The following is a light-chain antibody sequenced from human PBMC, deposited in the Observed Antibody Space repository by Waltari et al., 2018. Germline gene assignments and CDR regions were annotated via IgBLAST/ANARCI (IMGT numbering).Light chain of an antibody. CDR3: QQYGSSPIT. CDR1: QAVGGTY. V-gene: IGKV3-20*01. J-gene: IGKJ5*01. CDR2: GAS. Sequence: EIVLTKSPGTLSLSPGERATLSCRASQAVGGTYLAWYQRKPGQAPRLVIYGASSRATGIPDRFSGSGSGTDFTLTISRVEPEDFALYDCQQYGSSPITFGQGTRLEI.